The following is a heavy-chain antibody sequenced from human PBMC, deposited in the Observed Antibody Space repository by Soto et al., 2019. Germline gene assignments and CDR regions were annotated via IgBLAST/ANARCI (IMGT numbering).Heavy chain of an antibody. CDR1: GCSISSGYYY. CDR3: DREARYSSSWGSNWFDP. CDR2: IYYSGST. Sequence: PSETLSLTCSVSGCSISSGYYYWSWIRHPPGKGLEWIGYIYYSGSTYYNPSLKSRVTISVDTSKNQFSLKQSSVTAADTAVYYCDREARYSSSWGSNWFDPWGQGTLVTVSS. D-gene: IGHD6-13*01. V-gene: IGHV4-30-4*01. J-gene: IGHJ5*02.